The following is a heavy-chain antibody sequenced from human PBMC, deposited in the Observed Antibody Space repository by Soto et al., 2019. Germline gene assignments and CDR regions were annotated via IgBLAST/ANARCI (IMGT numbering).Heavy chain of an antibody. D-gene: IGHD6-13*01. CDR2: INPNSGGT. V-gene: IGHV1-2*04. CDR1: GYTFTGYY. Sequence: QVQLVQSGAEVKKPGASVKVSCKASGYTFTGYYMHWVRQAPGQGLEWMGWINPNSGGTNYAQKFQGWVTMTRDTSSSTAYMELSRLRSDDTAVYYCARGLEAAADPNDADNWFDPWGQGTLVTVSS. J-gene: IGHJ5*02. CDR3: ARGLEAAADPNDADNWFDP.